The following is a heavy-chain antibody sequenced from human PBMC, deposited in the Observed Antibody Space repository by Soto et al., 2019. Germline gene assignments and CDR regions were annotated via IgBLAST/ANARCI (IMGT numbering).Heavy chain of an antibody. Sequence: VQLVESGGGVVQPGRSLRLSCAASGFTFSSYAMHWVRQAPGKGLEWVAVISYDGSNKYYADSVKGRFTISRDNSKNTLYLQMNSLRAEDTAVYYCARDRGQWPENWFDPWGQGTLVTVSS. CDR1: GFTFSSYA. D-gene: IGHD6-19*01. CDR3: ARDRGQWPENWFDP. J-gene: IGHJ5*02. CDR2: ISYDGSNK. V-gene: IGHV3-30-3*01.